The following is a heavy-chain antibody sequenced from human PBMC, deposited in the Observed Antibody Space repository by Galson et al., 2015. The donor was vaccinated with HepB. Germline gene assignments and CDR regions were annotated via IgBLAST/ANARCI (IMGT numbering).Heavy chain of an antibody. D-gene: IGHD5-24*01. V-gene: IGHV1-8*01. Sequence: SVKVSCKASGYTFTSYDINWVRQATGQGLEWMGWMNPNSGNTGYAQKFRGRVTMTRNTSISTAYMELSSLRSEDTAVYYCASRRDGYNLVFDYWGQGTLVTVSS. CDR1: GYTFTSYD. CDR3: ASRRDGYNLVFDY. J-gene: IGHJ4*02. CDR2: MNPNSGNT.